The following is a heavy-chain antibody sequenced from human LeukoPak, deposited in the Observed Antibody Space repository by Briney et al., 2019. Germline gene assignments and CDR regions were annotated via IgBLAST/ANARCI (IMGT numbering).Heavy chain of an antibody. V-gene: IGHV4-59*12. Sequence: SETLSLTCSVSGGSISSYYWSWIRQPPGKGLEWIGYIYFSGRTNYNPSLKSRVTISVDTSKNQFSLKLSSATAADTAVYYCARAKAVSSGYYFRYYYYHMDVWGKGTTVTVSS. D-gene: IGHD3-22*01. CDR1: GGSISSYY. J-gene: IGHJ6*03. CDR3: ARAKAVSSGYYFRYYYYHMDV. CDR2: IYFSGRT.